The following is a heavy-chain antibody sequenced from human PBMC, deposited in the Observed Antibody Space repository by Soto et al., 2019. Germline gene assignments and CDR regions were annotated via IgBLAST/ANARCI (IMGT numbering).Heavy chain of an antibody. D-gene: IGHD2-2*01. V-gene: IGHV1-2*02. J-gene: IGHJ6*02. CDR2: INPNSGGT. CDR1: GYTFTGYY. Sequence: GASVKVSCKASGYTFTGYYMHWVRQAPGQGLEWMGWINPNSGGTNYAQKFQGRVTMTRDTSISTAYMELSRLRSDDTAVYYCARDKRNIVVPHYYGMDVWGQGTTVTVSS. CDR3: ARDKRNIVVPHYYGMDV.